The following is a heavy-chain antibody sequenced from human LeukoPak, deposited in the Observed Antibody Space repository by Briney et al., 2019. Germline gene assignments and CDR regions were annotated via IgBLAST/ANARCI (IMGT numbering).Heavy chain of an antibody. CDR1: GGSISSYY. D-gene: IGHD6-19*01. J-gene: IGHJ4*02. CDR3: ARTLGSGWTRYFDY. V-gene: IGHV4-4*07. CDR2: IYTSGST. Sequence: PSETLSLTCTVSGGSISSYYWSWIRQPAGKGLEWIGRIYTSGSTNYNPSLKSRVTMSVDTSKNQFSLKLSSVTAADTAVYYCARTLGSGWTRYFDYWGQGTLATVSS.